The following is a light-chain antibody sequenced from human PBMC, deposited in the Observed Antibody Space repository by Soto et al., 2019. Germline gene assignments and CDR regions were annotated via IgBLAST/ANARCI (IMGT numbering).Light chain of an antibody. Sequence: EIVLKQSPDTLSLSPGERATLSCRASQSVRSNYLAWYQQKPGQAPSFLIYDASSMATGIPVRFSGSGSGTDFTLTSSRLDPEDFAVYYCQQYDCTPLTFGGGTKV. V-gene: IGKV3-20*01. CDR3: QQYDCTPLT. CDR2: DAS. CDR1: QSVRSNY. J-gene: IGKJ4*01.